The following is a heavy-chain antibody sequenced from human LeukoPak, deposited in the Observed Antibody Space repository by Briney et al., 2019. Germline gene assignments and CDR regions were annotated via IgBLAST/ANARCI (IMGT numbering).Heavy chain of an antibody. CDR2: VKGDGRTT. Sequence: PGGSLRLSCAASGLTFSDFWMHWVRQPPGKGLVWVALVKGDGRTTIYADSVKGRFTISRDNAKNTWYLQMNSLRADDSGVYYCATGHSYGYDYWGQGVLVTVSS. D-gene: IGHD5-18*01. CDR3: ATGHSYGYDY. J-gene: IGHJ4*02. CDR1: GLTFSDFW. V-gene: IGHV3-74*01.